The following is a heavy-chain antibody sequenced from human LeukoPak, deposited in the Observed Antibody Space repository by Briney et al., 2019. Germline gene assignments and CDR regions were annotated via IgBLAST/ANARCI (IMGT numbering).Heavy chain of an antibody. V-gene: IGHV4-59*01. CDR3: ARSVYDFWSGYYGY. CDR1: GGSISSYY. CDR2: IYYSGST. D-gene: IGHD3-3*01. J-gene: IGHJ4*02. Sequence: SETLSLTCTVSGGSISSYYWSWIRQPPGKRLEWIGYIYYSGSTNYNPSLKSRVTMSVDTSKNQFSLKLTSVTAADTAVYYCARSVYDFWSGYYGYWGQGTLVTVSS.